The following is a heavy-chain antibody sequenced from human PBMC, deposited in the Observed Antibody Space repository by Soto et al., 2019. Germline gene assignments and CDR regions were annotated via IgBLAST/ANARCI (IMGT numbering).Heavy chain of an antibody. J-gene: IGHJ3*02. Sequence: GGSLRLSCSASGFTFSSYAMTWGRPAPGEGLEWVSIVSRNGDNTYYADSVKGRFTISRDNSKNTLYFQMNSLRAEDTAVYYCAKHLCSGGGCPHDAFDIWGQGTMVTVSS. CDR3: AKHLCSGGGCPHDAFDI. CDR1: GFTFSSYA. D-gene: IGHD2-15*01. CDR2: VSRNGDNT. V-gene: IGHV3-23*01.